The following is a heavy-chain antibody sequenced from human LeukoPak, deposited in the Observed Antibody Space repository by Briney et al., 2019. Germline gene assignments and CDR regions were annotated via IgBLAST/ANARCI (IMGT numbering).Heavy chain of an antibody. CDR3: ARGPGAYYDFWSGYYAIDY. CDR1: GFTFSSYS. Sequence: GGSLRLSCAASGFTFSSYSMNWVRQAPGKGLEWVSSISSSSSYIYYADSVKGRFTISRDNAKNSLYLQMNSLRAEDTAVYYCARGPGAYYDFWSGYYAIDYWGQGTLVTVSS. D-gene: IGHD3-3*01. CDR2: ISSSSSYI. V-gene: IGHV3-21*01. J-gene: IGHJ4*02.